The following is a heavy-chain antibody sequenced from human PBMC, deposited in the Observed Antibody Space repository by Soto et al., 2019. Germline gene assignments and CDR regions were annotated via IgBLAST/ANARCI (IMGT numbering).Heavy chain of an antibody. Sequence: ASETLSLTCAVSGGSISSGGYSWSWIRRPPGKGLEWIGYIYHSGSTYYNPSLKSRVTISVDRSKNQFSLMLSSVTSADTAVYYCARDQLSSGLYVWFDPWGQGTLVTVPS. D-gene: IGHD6-25*01. CDR2: IYHSGST. V-gene: IGHV4-30-2*01. J-gene: IGHJ5*02. CDR1: GGSISSGGYS. CDR3: ARDQLSSGLYVWFDP.